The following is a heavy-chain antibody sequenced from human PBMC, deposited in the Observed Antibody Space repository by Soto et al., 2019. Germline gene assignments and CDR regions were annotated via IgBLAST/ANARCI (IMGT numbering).Heavy chain of an antibody. V-gene: IGHV3-23*01. CDR3: AGLGWGAVSPLCS. CDR1: GLSINTFA. Sequence: EVQLLESGGGLVQPGGSLRLSCAASGLSINTFAMSWVRQAPGKGLQWVSVVSASGGTHYADSVRGRFTTSRDTSQNTLSLQMDNLRADDTAVYYCAGLGWGAVSPLCSWGQGTLVTVSS. D-gene: IGHD3-16*01. J-gene: IGHJ5*02. CDR2: VSASGGT.